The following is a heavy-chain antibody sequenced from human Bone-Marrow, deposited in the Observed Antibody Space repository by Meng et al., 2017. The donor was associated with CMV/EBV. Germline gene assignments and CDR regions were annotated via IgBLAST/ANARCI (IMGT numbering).Heavy chain of an antibody. Sequence: GESLKISCAASGFSFSSYWMHWVRQAPGKGLVWVSRINSDGSSTSHADPVKGRSTISRNNAKKTLYLQMNSLRAEDTAVYYCAREWEVVTPFAYWGQGTLVTVSS. CDR1: GFSFSSYW. V-gene: IGHV3-74*01. D-gene: IGHD4-23*01. CDR2: INSDGSST. CDR3: AREWEVVTPFAY. J-gene: IGHJ4*02.